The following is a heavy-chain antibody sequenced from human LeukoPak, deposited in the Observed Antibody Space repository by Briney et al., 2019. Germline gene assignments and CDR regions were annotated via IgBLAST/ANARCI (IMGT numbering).Heavy chain of an antibody. CDR2: IIPIFGTA. V-gene: IGHV1-69*05. D-gene: IGHD3-10*01. CDR3: ASSRITMVRGVIDYYYYYMDV. J-gene: IGHJ6*03. CDR1: GGTFSSYA. Sequence: GASVKVSCKASGGTFSSYAISWVRQAPGQGLEWTGGIIPIFGTANYAQKFQGRVTITTDESTSTAYMELSSLRSEDTAVYYCASSRITMVRGVIDYYYYYMDVWGKGTTVTVSS.